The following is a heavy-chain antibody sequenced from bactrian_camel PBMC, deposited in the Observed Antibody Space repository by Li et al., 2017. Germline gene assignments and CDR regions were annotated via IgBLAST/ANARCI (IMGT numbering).Heavy chain of an antibody. CDR2: IATGSGNT. D-gene: IGHD6*01. Sequence: HVQLVESGGGSVQAGGSLSLSCVISKYISGRKCMGWFRQAPGKEREGVARIATGSGNTYYADSVKGRFTSSRDTAKNTEYLQMNNLQPEDTATYYCAEGRGSRGEHCYSLNYWGQGTQVTVS. CDR3: AEGRGSRGEHCYSLNY. V-gene: IGHV3S54*01. J-gene: IGHJ4*01. CDR1: KYISGRKC.